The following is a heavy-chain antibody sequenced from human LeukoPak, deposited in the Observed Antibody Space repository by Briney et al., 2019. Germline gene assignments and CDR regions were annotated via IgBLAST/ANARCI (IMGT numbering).Heavy chain of an antibody. D-gene: IGHD6-19*01. V-gene: IGHV3-23*01. CDR1: GFTFSSHA. J-gene: IGHJ4*02. CDR3: AKIYGYSSDWSDY. Sequence: PGGSLRLSCAASGFTFSSHAMSWVRQAPGKGLEWVSDISGSGGTTYYADSVKGRFTISRDNSKNTLYLQMNSLRAEDTAVYYCAKIYGYSSDWSDYWGQGTLVTVSS. CDR2: ISGSGGTT.